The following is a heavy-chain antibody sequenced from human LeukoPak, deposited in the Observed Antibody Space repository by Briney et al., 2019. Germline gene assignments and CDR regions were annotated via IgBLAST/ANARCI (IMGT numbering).Heavy chain of an antibody. Sequence: GGSLRLSCAASGFTFSSYAMSWVRQAPGKGLEWVSAISGSGGSTYYADSVKGRFTISRDNSKNTLYLQMNSLRAEDTAVYYCAKDYVPDYYDSSGYYYPDAFDIWGQGTMVTVSS. CDR1: GFTFSSYA. J-gene: IGHJ3*02. V-gene: IGHV3-23*01. CDR2: ISGSGGST. CDR3: AKDYVPDYYDSSGYYYPDAFDI. D-gene: IGHD3-22*01.